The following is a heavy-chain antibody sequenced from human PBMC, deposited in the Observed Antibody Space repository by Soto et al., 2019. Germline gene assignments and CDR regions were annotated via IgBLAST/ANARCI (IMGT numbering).Heavy chain of an antibody. J-gene: IGHJ4*02. CDR2: IYWDDDK. D-gene: IGHD3-22*01. CDR1: GFSLSTSGVG. Sequence: QITLKESGPPLVKPTQTLTLTCTFSGFSLSTSGVGVGWIRQPPGKALEWLALIYWDDDKRYSPSLKSRLTIPKDTSKNQVVLTMTNMDPVDTATYYCAHLYYYDSSGYRGFDYWGQGTLVTVSS. V-gene: IGHV2-5*02. CDR3: AHLYYYDSSGYRGFDY.